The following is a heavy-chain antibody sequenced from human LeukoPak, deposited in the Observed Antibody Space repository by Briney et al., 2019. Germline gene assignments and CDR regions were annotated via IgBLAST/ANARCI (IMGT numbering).Heavy chain of an antibody. J-gene: IGHJ3*02. CDR1: GGTFSSYA. CDR2: IIPIFGIA. D-gene: IGHD3-22*01. CDR3: ARGRGITMIVVAAGDAFDI. Sequence: SVKVSCKASGGTFSSYAISWVRQAPGQGLEWMGRIIPIFGIANYAQKFQGRVTTTADKSTSTAYMELSSLRSEDTAVYYCARGRGITMIVVAAGDAFDIWGQGTMVTVSS. V-gene: IGHV1-69*04.